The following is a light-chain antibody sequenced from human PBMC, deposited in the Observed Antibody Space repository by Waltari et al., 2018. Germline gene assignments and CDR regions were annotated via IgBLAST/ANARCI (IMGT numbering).Light chain of an antibody. CDR3: QSFDYRLDGSRV. V-gene: IGLV1-40*01. J-gene: IGLJ3*02. CDR2: DNS. Sequence: QSVLPQPPSVSGAPGPRVTIPCTGSSPHIGAGYLAHWDQQLPGTAPKLLIYDNSNRPSGVPDRFSGSKSGSSASLAITGLQAEDEADYYCQSFDYRLDGSRVFGGGTKLTVL. CDR1: SPHIGAGYL.